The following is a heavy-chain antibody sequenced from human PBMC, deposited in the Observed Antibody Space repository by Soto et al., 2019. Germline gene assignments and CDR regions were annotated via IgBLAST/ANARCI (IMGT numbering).Heavy chain of an antibody. D-gene: IGHD2-21*01. J-gene: IGHJ6*02. CDR1: GGSISTSNW. V-gene: IGHV4-4*02. CDR2: IHHSGIT. Sequence: PSETLSLTCAVSGGSISTSNWWSWVRQPPGKGLEWIGYIHHSGITNYNPSLKSRVIISLDRSKNQFSLQLNSMTAADTAVYYCAASCVGCGGFNYYGMDVWGQGTTVTVSS. CDR3: AASCVGCGGFNYYGMDV.